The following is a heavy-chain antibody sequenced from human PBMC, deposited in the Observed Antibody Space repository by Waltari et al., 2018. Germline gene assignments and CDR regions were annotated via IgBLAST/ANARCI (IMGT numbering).Heavy chain of an antibody. V-gene: IGHV4-59*01. CDR3: ARHGWGSGSQHFDY. CDR1: GGSISSYY. D-gene: IGHD3-10*01. Sequence: QVQLQESGPGLVKPSETLSLTCTVSGGSISSYYWSWIRQPPGKGLEWIGYIYYRGSPNHNPSLKSRVTISVDTSKNQFSRKLSSVTAADTAVYYCARHGWGSGSQHFDYWGQGTLVTVSS. J-gene: IGHJ4*02. CDR2: IYYRGSP.